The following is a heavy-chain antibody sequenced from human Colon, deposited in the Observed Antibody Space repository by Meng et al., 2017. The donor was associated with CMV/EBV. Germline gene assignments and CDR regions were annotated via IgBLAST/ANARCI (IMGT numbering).Heavy chain of an antibody. Sequence: GGSLRLSCAASGFTFSSYSMNWVRQAPGKGLEWVSSISSSSSYIYYADSVKGRFTISRDNAKNSLYLQMNSLRAEDTAVYYCARHGRGVDAFDIWGQGTMVTVS. CDR1: GFTFSSYS. CDR3: ARHGRGVDAFDI. J-gene: IGHJ3*02. CDR2: ISSSSSYI. V-gene: IGHV3-21*01. D-gene: IGHD3-10*01.